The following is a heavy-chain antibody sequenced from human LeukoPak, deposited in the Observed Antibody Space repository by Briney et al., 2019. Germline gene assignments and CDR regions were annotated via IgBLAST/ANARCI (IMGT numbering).Heavy chain of an antibody. CDR3: ASSSSSGAPYYYYGMDV. CDR1: GGSISSGGYS. Sequence: SQTLSLTCAVSGGSISSGGYSWSWIRQPPGTGLEWIGYIYHSGSTYYNPSLKSRVTISVDRSKNQFSLKLSSVTAADTAVYYCASSSSSGAPYYYYGMDVWGQGTTVTVSS. V-gene: IGHV4-30-2*01. CDR2: IYHSGST. J-gene: IGHJ6*02. D-gene: IGHD6-6*01.